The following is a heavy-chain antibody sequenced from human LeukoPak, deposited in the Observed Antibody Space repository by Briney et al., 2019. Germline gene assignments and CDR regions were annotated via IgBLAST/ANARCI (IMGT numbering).Heavy chain of an antibody. Sequence: ESGPTLVNPTQTLTLTCTFSGFSLSTSGMCVSWIRQPPGKALEWPARIDWDDDKYYSTSLKTRLTISKDTSKNQVVLTMTNMDPVDTATYYCARTHDYYGSGNYYMDVWGQGTPVTVSS. V-gene: IGHV2-70*11. J-gene: IGHJ6*03. D-gene: IGHD3-10*01. CDR1: GFSLSTSGMC. CDR2: IDWDDDK. CDR3: ARTHDYYGSGNYYMDV.